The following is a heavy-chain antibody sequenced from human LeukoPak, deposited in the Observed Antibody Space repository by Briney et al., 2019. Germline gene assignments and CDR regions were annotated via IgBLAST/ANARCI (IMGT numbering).Heavy chain of an antibody. V-gene: IGHV3-74*01. CDR3: ARDPSGYPYYYYYYMDV. D-gene: IGHD5-12*01. J-gene: IGHJ6*03. CDR1: GFTFRCYW. CDR2: NNSDGSST. Sequence: GSLRLSCAAPGFTFRCYWMPWVRPAPGKGLGWVSRNNSDGSSTSYADSVKGRFTISRDNAKNTLYLQMNSLRAEDMAVYYCARDPSGYPYYYYYYMDVWGKGTTVTISS.